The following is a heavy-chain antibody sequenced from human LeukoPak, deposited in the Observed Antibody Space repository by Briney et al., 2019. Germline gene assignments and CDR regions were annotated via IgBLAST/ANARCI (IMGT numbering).Heavy chain of an antibody. Sequence: SETLSLTCSVPGGSITSSYWSWFRQPPGKRLEWIGYIYYGGSTIYGPSLKRRLTILVDTSKNGLSLRLTPVTAADTGVYYCATCWATIPFDNWGQGTLVSVSS. J-gene: IGHJ4*02. CDR3: ATCWATIPFDN. D-gene: IGHD5-12*01. V-gene: IGHV4-59*08. CDR1: GGSITSSY. CDR2: IYYGGST.